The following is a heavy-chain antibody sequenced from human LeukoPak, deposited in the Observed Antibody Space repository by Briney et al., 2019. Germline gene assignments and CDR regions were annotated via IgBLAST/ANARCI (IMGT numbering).Heavy chain of an antibody. D-gene: IGHD6-19*01. V-gene: IGHV3-53*01. CDR1: GFSVSNKY. CDR3: AGGQMFTSGGFDD. CDR2: IYTGGDT. J-gene: IGHJ4*02. Sequence: PGESLRLSCAASGFSVSNKYMSWVRQAPGKGLEWLSVIYTGGDTYYAASVRGRFTIFRDTSKNTVNLQMNSLRAEDTALYYCAGGQMFTSGGFDDWGQGTLVTVSS.